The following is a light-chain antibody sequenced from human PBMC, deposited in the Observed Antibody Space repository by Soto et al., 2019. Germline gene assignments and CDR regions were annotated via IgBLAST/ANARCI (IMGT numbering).Light chain of an antibody. CDR3: SSYTSSSTLV. V-gene: IGLV2-14*01. CDR2: EVS. Sequence: QSALTQPASVSGSPGQSITISCTGTSSDVGGYNYVSWYQQHPGKALKLMIYEVSNRPSGVSNRFSGSKSGNTASLTISGLQAEDEADYYCSSYTSSSTLVFGTGTKLTVL. J-gene: IGLJ1*01. CDR1: SSDVGGYNY.